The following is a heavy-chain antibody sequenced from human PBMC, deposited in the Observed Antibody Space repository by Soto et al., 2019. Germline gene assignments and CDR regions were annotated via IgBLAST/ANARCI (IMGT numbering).Heavy chain of an antibody. V-gene: IGHV3-66*04. J-gene: IGHJ4*02. CDR1: GFTVGPSY. CDR2: IYSGGVA. Sequence: GGSLRLSCAASGFTVGPSYMSWVRQAPGKGLEWVSVIYSGGVAYYADSVKGRFTLSRDNSKNTLYLQINSLRAEDTAVYYCAKLGVRVGTLGVDYWGQGTLVTVSS. D-gene: IGHD1-1*01. CDR3: AKLGVRVGTLGVDY.